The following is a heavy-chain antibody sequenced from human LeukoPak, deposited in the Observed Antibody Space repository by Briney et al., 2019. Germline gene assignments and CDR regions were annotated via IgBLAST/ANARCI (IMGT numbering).Heavy chain of an antibody. V-gene: IGHV1-46*01. CDR1: GYXFTSYY. CDR2: INPSGGST. Sequence: ASVKVSCRASGYXFTSYYIHWVRQAPGQGLEWVGIINPSGGSTSYAQKFQGRVTMTRDTSTSTVYMELSSLRSEDTAVYYCARGWTTVVGFDYWGQGTLVTVSS. D-gene: IGHD4-23*01. J-gene: IGHJ4*02. CDR3: ARGWTTVVGFDY.